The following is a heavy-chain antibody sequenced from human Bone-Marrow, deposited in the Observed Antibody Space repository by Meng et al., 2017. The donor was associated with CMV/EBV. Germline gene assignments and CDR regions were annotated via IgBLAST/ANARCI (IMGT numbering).Heavy chain of an antibody. CDR1: GFSLTTSGMC. CDR2: IDWDGDK. V-gene: IGHV2-70*20. J-gene: IGHJ4*02. D-gene: IGHD1-26*01. Sequence: SGPTLVKLTQTLTLTCTFSGFSLTTSGMCVNWVRQSPGKALEWLALIDWDGDKYYRTSLKTRLTISKDTSKNQVVLTMTNMDPVDSATYYCARTWRTGVSYSDFDYWSQGTLVTFSS. CDR3: ARTWRTGVSYSDFDY.